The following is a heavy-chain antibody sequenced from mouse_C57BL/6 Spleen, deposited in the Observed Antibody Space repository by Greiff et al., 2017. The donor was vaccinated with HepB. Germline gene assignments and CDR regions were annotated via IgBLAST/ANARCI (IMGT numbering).Heavy chain of an antibody. CDR2: INPNNGGT. Sequence: EVQLQQSGPELVKPGASVKISCKASGYTFTDYYMNWVKQSHGKSLEWIGDINPNNGGTSYNQKFKGKTTLTVDKSSSTAYMELRSLTSEDSAVYYCAIEGGYGFDYWGQGTTLTVSS. D-gene: IGHD2-2*01. CDR3: AIEGGYGFDY. J-gene: IGHJ2*01. V-gene: IGHV1-26*01. CDR1: GYTFTDYY.